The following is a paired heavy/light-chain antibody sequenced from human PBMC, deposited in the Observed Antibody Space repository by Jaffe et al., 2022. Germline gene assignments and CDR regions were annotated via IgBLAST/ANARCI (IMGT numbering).Heavy chain of an antibody. CDR3: AVRLTDGSGRDY. Sequence: EVQLLESGGGLVQPGGSQRLSCAASGFTFTNHAMSWVRQAPGTGLEWVSAIIGSGGDTFYADSVKGRFTISTDNSKNTLFLQMNSLRAEDTAVYYCAVRLTDGSGRDYWGQGTLVTVSS. V-gene: IGHV3-23*01. CDR1: GFTFTNHA. CDR2: IIGSGGDT. D-gene: IGHD3-10*01. J-gene: IGHJ4*02.
Light chain of an antibody. CDR2: DNN. CDR1: SSNIGNDY. J-gene: IGLJ1*01. CDR3: GTWDSSLSAYV. Sequence: QSVLTQPPSVSAAPGQKVTISCSGSSSNIGNDYVSWFQQLPGTAPKLLIYDNNKRPSGIPDRFSGSKSGTSATLGITGLQTGDEADYYCGTWDSSLSAYVFGTGTKVTVL. V-gene: IGLV1-51*01.